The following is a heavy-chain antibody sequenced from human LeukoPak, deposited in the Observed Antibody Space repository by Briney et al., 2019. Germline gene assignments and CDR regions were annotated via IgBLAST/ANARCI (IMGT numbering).Heavy chain of an antibody. D-gene: IGHD6-13*01. CDR1: GGSISSYY. CDR3: ARHRGPSSSSYPLDAFDI. J-gene: IGHJ3*02. Sequence: SETLSLTCTVSGGSISSYYWSWLRQPPGKGLEWIGYMYSSGSTNYNPSLKSRATMSVDTSKNQLSLRLNSVTAADTAVYYCARHRGPSSSSYPLDAFDIWGQGTLVTVSS. CDR2: MYSSGST. V-gene: IGHV4-59*08.